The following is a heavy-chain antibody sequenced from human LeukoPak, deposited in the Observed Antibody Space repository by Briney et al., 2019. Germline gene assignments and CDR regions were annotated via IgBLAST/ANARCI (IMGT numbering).Heavy chain of an antibody. CDR3: ATDLPRITMIVVATDAFDI. Sequence: ASVKVSCKASGGTFSSYAISWVRQAPGQGLEWMGGIIPIFGTANYAQKFQGRVTMTEDTSTDTAYMELSSLRSEDTAVYYCATDLPRITMIVVATDAFDIWGQGTMVTVSS. CDR2: IIPIFGTA. D-gene: IGHD3-22*01. CDR1: GGTFSSYA. J-gene: IGHJ3*02. V-gene: IGHV1-69*06.